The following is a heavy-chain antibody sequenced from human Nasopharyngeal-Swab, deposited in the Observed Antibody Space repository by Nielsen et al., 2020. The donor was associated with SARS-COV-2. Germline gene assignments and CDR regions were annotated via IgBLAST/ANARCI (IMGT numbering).Heavy chain of an antibody. CDR2: ISSSSSYT. V-gene: IGHV3-11*06. CDR1: GFTFSDYY. Sequence: GGSLRLSCAASGFTFSDYYMSWIRQAPGKGLEWVSYISSSSSYTNYADSVKGRFTISRDNAKNSLYLQMNSLRAEDTAVYYCARDLVRGDFDYWGQGTLVTVSS. J-gene: IGHJ4*02. D-gene: IGHD3-10*01. CDR3: ARDLVRGDFDY.